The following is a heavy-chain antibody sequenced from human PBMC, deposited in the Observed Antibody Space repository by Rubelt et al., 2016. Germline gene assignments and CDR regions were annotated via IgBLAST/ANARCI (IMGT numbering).Heavy chain of an antibody. CDR2: ISGSGGST. CDR3: GYFLEWLSQKIDY. D-gene: IGHD3-3*01. J-gene: IGHJ4*02. Sequence: SSYAMSWVRQAPGKGLEWVSAISGSGGSTYYADSVKGRFTISRDNSKNTLYLQMNSLRAEDTAVYYCGYFLEWLSQKIDYWGQGTLVIVSS. V-gene: IGHV3-23*01. CDR1: SSYA.